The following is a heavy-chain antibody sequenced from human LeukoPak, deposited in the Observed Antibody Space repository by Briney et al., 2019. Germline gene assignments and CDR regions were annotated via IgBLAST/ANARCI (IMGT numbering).Heavy chain of an antibody. CDR3: ARDRGYGSGTYLY. J-gene: IGHJ4*02. CDR1: GFTFSSYE. V-gene: IGHV3-48*03. Sequence: GGSLRLSCAASGFTFSSYEMNWVRQAPGKGLEWVSYISSSGSTIYYADSVKGRFTISRDNAKNSLYLQMNSLRAEDTAVYYCARDRGYGSGTYLYWGQGTLVTVSS. CDR2: ISSSGSTI. D-gene: IGHD3-10*01.